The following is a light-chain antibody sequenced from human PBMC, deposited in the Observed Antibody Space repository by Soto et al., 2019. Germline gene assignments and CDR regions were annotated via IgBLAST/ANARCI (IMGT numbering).Light chain of an antibody. CDR2: GAS. J-gene: IGKJ5*01. CDR3: QQYGGSPIT. V-gene: IGKV3-20*01. Sequence: EVVLTQSPGTLSFSPLCIATLSFSASQSVSRRLAWYQQRPGQSPRLLISGASMRASGVPVRFIGSGSGTDFTLTITRLEPEDFAVYYCQQYGGSPITFGLGTRLEIK. CDR1: QSVSRR.